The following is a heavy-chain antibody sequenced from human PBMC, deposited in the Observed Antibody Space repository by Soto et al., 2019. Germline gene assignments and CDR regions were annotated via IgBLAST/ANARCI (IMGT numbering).Heavy chain of an antibody. Sequence: QVVLLESGGGVVEPGRSLRLSCVTSGITFSSYSMHWVRQAPGKGLEWVSSISFDGSHKNYADSVRGRFTISRDNSKNTLSPQMTSLRGEHTTVYSSAKYSARRSDYWGQGNLVNV. CDR3: AKYSARRSDY. V-gene: IGHV3-30*18. CDR2: ISFDGSHK. J-gene: IGHJ4*02. D-gene: IGHD2-15*01. CDR1: GITFSSYS.